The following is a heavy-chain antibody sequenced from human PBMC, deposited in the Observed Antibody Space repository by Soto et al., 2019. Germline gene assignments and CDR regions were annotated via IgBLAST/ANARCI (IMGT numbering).Heavy chain of an antibody. CDR3: SRAQYYDFWSGYYTQIYYYMDV. V-gene: IGHV4-34*01. CDR2: INHSGST. CDR1: GGSFSGYY. Sequence: SETLSLTCAVYGGSFSGYYWSWIRQPPGKGLEWIGEINHSGSTNYNPSLKSRITISVDTSKNQFSLKLSSVTAADTAVFYCSRAQYYDFWSGYYTQIYYYMDVWGKGTTVTVSS. D-gene: IGHD3-3*01. J-gene: IGHJ6*03.